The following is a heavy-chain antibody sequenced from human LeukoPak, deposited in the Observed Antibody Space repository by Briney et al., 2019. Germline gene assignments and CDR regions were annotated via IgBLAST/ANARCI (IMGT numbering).Heavy chain of an antibody. V-gene: IGHV3-11*01. Sequence: PGGSLRLSCAASGFTSSDYYMSWIRQAPGKGLEWVSYISSSGSSIHYADSVKGRFTISRDNAKNSLYLQMNSLRAEDTAVYYCARVGDGYNLYGMDVWGQGTTVTVSS. D-gene: IGHD5-24*01. J-gene: IGHJ6*02. CDR2: ISSSGSSI. CDR1: GFTSSDYY. CDR3: ARVGDGYNLYGMDV.